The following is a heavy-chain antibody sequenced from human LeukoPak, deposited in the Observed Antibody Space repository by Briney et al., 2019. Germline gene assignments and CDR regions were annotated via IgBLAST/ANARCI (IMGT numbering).Heavy chain of an antibody. CDR2: ISGSGGST. D-gene: IGHD2-15*01. CDR1: GFTFSSYA. Sequence: PGGSLRLSCAASGFTFSSYAMSWVRQAPGKGLEWVSAISGSGGSTYYADSVKGRFTISRDNSKNTLYLQMNSLRAEDTAVYYCAKDRAGYCSGGSCYLGAFDIWGQGTMVTVSS. J-gene: IGHJ3*02. CDR3: AKDRAGYCSGGSCYLGAFDI. V-gene: IGHV3-23*01.